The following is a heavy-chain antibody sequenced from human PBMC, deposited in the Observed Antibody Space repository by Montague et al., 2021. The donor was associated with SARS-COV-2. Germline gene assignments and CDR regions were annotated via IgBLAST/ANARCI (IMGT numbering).Heavy chain of an antibody. CDR1: GVSISSGSYY. J-gene: IGHJ6*02. V-gene: IGHV4-61*01. Sequence: SETLSLTCSVSGVSISSGSYYWSWVRQPPGKGLEWIGYAYHTGSTNYNPSLKSRVTLSIDTSKNQFSLNLTSVTAADTAVYYCARLPYDNSYGMDVWGQGTTVTVSS. CDR2: AYHTGST. D-gene: IGHD3-9*01. CDR3: ARLPYDNSYGMDV.